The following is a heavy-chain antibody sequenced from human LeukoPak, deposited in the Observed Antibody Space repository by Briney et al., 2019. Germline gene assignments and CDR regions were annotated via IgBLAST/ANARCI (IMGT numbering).Heavy chain of an antibody. CDR3: ARDRGYSYGYQGGYFDY. V-gene: IGHV1-2*02. D-gene: IGHD5-18*01. CDR1: GYTFTGYY. Sequence: ASVKVSCKASGYTFTGYYMHWVRQAPGQGLEWMGWINPNSGGTNYAQKFQGRVTMTRDTSISTAYMELSRLRSDDTAVYYCARDRGYSYGYQGGYFDYWGQGTLVTVSS. CDR2: INPNSGGT. J-gene: IGHJ4*02.